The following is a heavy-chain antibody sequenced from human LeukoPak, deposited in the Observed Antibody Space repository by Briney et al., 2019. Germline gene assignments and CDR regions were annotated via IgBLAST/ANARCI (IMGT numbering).Heavy chain of an antibody. D-gene: IGHD6-13*01. V-gene: IGHV3-9*01. Sequence: PGRSLRLSCAASGFTFDDYAMPWVRQAPGKGLEWISGISWNSGSIGYADSVKGRFTISRDNAKNSLYLQMNSLRAEDTALYYCAKDRAAAGSDIFDYWGQGTLVTVSS. J-gene: IGHJ4*02. CDR3: AKDRAAAGSDIFDY. CDR2: ISWNSGSI. CDR1: GFTFDDYA.